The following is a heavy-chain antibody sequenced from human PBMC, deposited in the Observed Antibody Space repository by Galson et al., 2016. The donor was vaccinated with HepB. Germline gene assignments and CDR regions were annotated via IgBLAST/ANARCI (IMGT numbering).Heavy chain of an antibody. CDR2: ISSSSTYI. V-gene: IGHV3-21*01. CDR3: ARAYGDYGTGWYFDL. D-gene: IGHD4-17*01. CDR1: GSTFSSYS. J-gene: IGHJ2*01. Sequence: SLRLSCAASGSTFSSYSMNWVRQAPGKGLEWVSSISSSSTYIYYADSLKGRFTISRDNAKNSLYLQMSGLRAEDTAVYYCARAYGDYGTGWYFDLWGRGTLVTVSS.